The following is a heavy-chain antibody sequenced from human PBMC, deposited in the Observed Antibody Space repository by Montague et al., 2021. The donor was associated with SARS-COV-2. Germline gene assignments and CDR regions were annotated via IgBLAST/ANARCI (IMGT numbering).Heavy chain of an antibody. CDR1: GGSISTYY. CDR3: AGDRGRFWHFDL. J-gene: IGHJ2*01. D-gene: IGHD5-12*01. CDR2: IYYSGST. Sequence: SETLSLTCTVSGGSISTYYWSWIRQPPGKGLEWIGYIYYSGSTNYSPSLKSRVTISVDTSKNQFSLKLSSVTAADTAVYYCAGDRGRFWHFDLWGRGTLVTVSS. V-gene: IGHV4-59*01.